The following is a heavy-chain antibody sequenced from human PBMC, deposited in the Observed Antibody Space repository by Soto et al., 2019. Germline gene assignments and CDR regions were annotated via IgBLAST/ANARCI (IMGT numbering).Heavy chain of an antibody. V-gene: IGHV1-18*01. CDR3: AREGGRYSYGFFDY. CDR1: GYTFTSYG. J-gene: IGHJ4*02. Sequence: ASVKVSCKASGYTFTSYGISWVRQAPGQGLEWMGWISAYNGNTNYAQKLQGRVTMTTDTSTSTAYMELRSLRPDDTAVYYCAREGGRYSYGFFDYWGQGTLVTVSS. CDR2: ISAYNGNT. D-gene: IGHD5-18*01.